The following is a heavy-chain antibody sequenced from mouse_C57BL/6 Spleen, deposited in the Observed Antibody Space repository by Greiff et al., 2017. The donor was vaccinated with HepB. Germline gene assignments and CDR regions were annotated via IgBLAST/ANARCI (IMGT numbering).Heavy chain of an antibody. J-gene: IGHJ2*01. CDR3: ARRHYGSSYGYYFDY. D-gene: IGHD1-1*01. V-gene: IGHV1-42*01. CDR2: INPSTGGT. Sequence: EVQLQQSGPELVKPGASVKISCKASGYSFTGYYMNWVKQSPEKSLEWIGEINPSTGGTTYNQKFKAKATLTVDKSSSTAYMQLKSLTSEDSAVYYCARRHYGSSYGYYFDYWGQGTTLTVSS. CDR1: GYSFTGYY.